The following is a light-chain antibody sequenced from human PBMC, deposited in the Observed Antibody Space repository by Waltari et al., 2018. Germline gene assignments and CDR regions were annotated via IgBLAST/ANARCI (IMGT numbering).Light chain of an antibody. CDR3: LAWDTSTFFV. Sequence: SFDLTQPPSVSVSPGQTASITCYGDKLGDKYVSWYQQKPGLSPVLVIYEDNKRPSGITERFSGSNSGNSATLTISGTQSMDEADYYCLAWDTSTFFVFGTGTRVTVL. J-gene: IGLJ1*01. CDR1: KLGDKY. V-gene: IGLV3-1*01. CDR2: EDN.